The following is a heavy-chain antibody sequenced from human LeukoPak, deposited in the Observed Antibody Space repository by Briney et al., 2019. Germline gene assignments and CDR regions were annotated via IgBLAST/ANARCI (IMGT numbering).Heavy chain of an antibody. CDR1: GYTFTSYG. CDR2: ISAYNGNT. Sequence: ASVKVSCKASGYTFTSYGISWVRQAPGQGLEWMGWISAYNGNTNYAQKLQGRVTMTTDTSTSTAYMELRSLRSDDTAVYYCARDLKEPWLVRDAFDIWGQGTMVTVSS. V-gene: IGHV1-18*01. CDR3: ARDLKEPWLVRDAFDI. J-gene: IGHJ3*02. D-gene: IGHD6-19*01.